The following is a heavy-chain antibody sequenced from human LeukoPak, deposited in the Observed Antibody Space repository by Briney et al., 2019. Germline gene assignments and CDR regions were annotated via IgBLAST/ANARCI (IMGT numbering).Heavy chain of an antibody. D-gene: IGHD3-10*01. CDR3: ASSVVRGVFDY. J-gene: IGHJ4*02. CDR2: IYYSGST. Sequence: SETLSLTCTVSGGSISSYYWSWIRQPPGKGLEWIGYIYYSGSTNYNPSLKSRVTISVDTSKNQFSLKLSSVTAADTAVYYCASSVVRGVFDYWGQGTLVTVSS. V-gene: IGHV4-59*01. CDR1: GGSISSYY.